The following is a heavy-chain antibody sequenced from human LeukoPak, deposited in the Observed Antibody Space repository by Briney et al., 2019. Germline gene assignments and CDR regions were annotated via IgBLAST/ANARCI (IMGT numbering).Heavy chain of an antibody. J-gene: IGHJ4*02. V-gene: IGHV1-2*06. CDR2: INPNSGGT. CDR3: AREGVWVTTIDVNFDY. CDR1: GYTFTGYY. D-gene: IGHD4-17*01. Sequence: ASVKVSCKASGYTFTGYYIHWVRQAPGQGLEWMGRINPNSGGTNYAQKFQGRATMTRDTSISTASMELSSLKSDDTAVYYCAREGVWVTTIDVNFDYWGQGTLVTVPS.